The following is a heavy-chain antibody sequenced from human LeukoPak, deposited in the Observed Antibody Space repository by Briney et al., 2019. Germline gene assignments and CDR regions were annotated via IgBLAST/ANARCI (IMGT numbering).Heavy chain of an antibody. D-gene: IGHD3-3*01. CDR2: ISYDGSNK. J-gene: IGHJ5*02. CDR3: AREWRHDGWFDP. V-gene: IGHV3-30-3*01. CDR1: GFTFSSYA. Sequence: PGGSLRLSCAASGFTFSSYAMHWVRQAPGKGLEWVAVISYDGSNKYYADSVKGRFTISRDNSKNTLYLQMNSLRAEDTAVYYCAREWRHDGWFDPWGQGTLVTVSS.